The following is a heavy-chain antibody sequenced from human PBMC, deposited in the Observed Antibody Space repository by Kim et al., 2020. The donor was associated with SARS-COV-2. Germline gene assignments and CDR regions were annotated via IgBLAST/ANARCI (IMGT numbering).Heavy chain of an antibody. D-gene: IGHD3-9*01. CDR3: AKDIHGAEVLRYSYGMDV. CDR1: GFTFGDYA. V-gene: IGHV3-9*01. Sequence: GGSLRLSCAASGFTFGDYAMHWVRQAPGKGLEWVSGISWNSGSIGYADSVKGRFTISRDNAKNSLYLQMNSLRAEDTALYYCAKDIHGAEVLRYSYGMDVWGQGTTVTVSS. CDR2: ISWNSGSI. J-gene: IGHJ6*02.